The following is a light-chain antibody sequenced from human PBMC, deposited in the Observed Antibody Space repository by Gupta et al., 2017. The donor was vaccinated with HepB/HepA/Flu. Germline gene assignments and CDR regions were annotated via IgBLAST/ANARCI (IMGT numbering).Light chain of an antibody. CDR1: NIGSKS. CDR3: QVWDSSSDPVV. J-gene: IGLJ2*01. V-gene: IGLV3-21*03. CDR2: DDS. Sequence: SYVLLQPPPASVAPGKTARITCGGNNIGSKSVHWYQQKPGQAPVLVVYDDSDRPSGIPERFSGANYGNTATLTISRVEAGDEADYYCQVWDSSSDPVVFGGGTKLTVL.